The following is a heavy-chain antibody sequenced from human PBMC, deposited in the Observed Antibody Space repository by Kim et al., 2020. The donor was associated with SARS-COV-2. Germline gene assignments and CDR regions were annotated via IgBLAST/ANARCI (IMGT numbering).Heavy chain of an antibody. J-gene: IGHJ6*02. CDR2: IRSKAYGGTT. V-gene: IGHV3-49*03. Sequence: GGSLRLSCTASGFTFGDYAMSWFRQAPGKGLEWVGFIRSKAYGGTTEYAASVKGRFTISRDDSKSIAYLQMNSLKTEDTAVYYCTSPYPNSIAVAASYYYYYYGMDVWGQGTTVTVSS. D-gene: IGHD6-19*01. CDR1: GFTFGDYA. CDR3: TSPYPNSIAVAASYYYYYYGMDV.